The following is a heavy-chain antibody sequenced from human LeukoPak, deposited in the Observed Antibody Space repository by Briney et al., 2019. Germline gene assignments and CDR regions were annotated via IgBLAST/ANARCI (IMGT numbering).Heavy chain of an antibody. CDR2: IIPILGIA. V-gene: IGHV1-69*04. D-gene: IGHD2-15*01. Sequence: GASVKVSCKASGYNFNNYGITWVRQAPGQGLEWMGRIIPILGIANYAQKFQGRVTITADKSTSTAYMELSSLRSEDTAVYYCARVFSGVGPDAFDIWGQGTMVTVSS. CDR3: ARVFSGVGPDAFDI. CDR1: GYNFNNYG. J-gene: IGHJ3*02.